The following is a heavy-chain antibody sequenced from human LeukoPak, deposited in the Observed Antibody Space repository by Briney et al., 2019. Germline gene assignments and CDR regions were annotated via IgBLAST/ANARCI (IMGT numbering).Heavy chain of an antibody. V-gene: IGHV3-23*01. CDR1: GFIFSNYG. Sequence: GGSLRLSCAASGFIFSNYGMNWVRQAPGKGLEWVAAISASGSATSYADSVRGRLTISRDNSKSTTYLQMNSLRAEDTAVFYCGKVPSFPNFWSGYFDYWGQGIPVTVSS. CDR3: GKVPSFPNFWSGYFDY. D-gene: IGHD3-3*01. CDR2: ISASGSAT. J-gene: IGHJ4*02.